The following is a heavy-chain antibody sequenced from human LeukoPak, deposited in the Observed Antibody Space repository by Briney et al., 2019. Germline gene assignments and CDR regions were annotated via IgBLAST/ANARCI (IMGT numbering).Heavy chain of an antibody. CDR2: IIPILGIA. J-gene: IGHJ4*02. CDR3: ASEFGDTMVRGVIRD. Sequence: SVKVSCKASGGTFSSYAISWVRQAPGQGLEWMGRIIPILGIAKYAQKFQGRVTITADKSTSTAYMELSSLRCEDTDVYYCASEFGDTMVRGVIRDWGQGTLVTVSS. V-gene: IGHV1-69*10. CDR1: GGTFSSYA. D-gene: IGHD3-10*01.